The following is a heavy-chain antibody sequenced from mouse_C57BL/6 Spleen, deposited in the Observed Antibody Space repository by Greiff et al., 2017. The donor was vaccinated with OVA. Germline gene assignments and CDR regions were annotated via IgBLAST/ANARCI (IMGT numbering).Heavy chain of an antibody. Sequence: QVQLQQSGPELVKPGASVKLSCKASGYTFTSYDINWVKQRPGQGLEWIGWIYPRAGSNKYNEKFKGKATLTVDTSSSTAYMELHSLTSEDSAVYFCARKDYGGDYFDYWGQGTTLTVSS. D-gene: IGHD1-1*01. CDR2: IYPRAGSN. CDR1: GYTFTSYD. V-gene: IGHV1-85*01. CDR3: ARKDYGGDYFDY. J-gene: IGHJ2*01.